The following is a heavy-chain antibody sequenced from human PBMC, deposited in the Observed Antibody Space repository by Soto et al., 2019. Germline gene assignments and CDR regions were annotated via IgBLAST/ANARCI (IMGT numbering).Heavy chain of an antibody. CDR1: GFTFSTYS. CDR2: INSAGGST. D-gene: IGHD3-16*01. J-gene: IGHJ6*02. V-gene: IGHV3-23*03. Sequence: GGSLRLSCAASGFTFSTYSMTWVRQAPGKGLEWVSVINSAGGSTYYADSVKGRFTISRDNSKNTLYLQMNSLRVDDTAVYYCAKRLGHYYTMDVWGHGTTVTVSS. CDR3: AKRLGHYYTMDV.